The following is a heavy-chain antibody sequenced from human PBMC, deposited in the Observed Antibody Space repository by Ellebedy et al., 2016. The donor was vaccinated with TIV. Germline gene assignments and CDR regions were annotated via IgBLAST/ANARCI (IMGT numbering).Heavy chain of an antibody. CDR1: GFTFGDYA. CDR3: TRDLTTLAAAGTGIYYYTMDV. V-gene: IGHV3-49*04. J-gene: IGHJ6*02. D-gene: IGHD6-13*01. Sequence: GGSLRLXXTASGFTFGDYAMSWVRQAPGKGLEWVSFIRSKAYGGTTEYAASVKGRLTIPRDDSKSIAYLQMNSLKAEDTAVYYCTRDLTTLAAAGTGIYYYTMDVWGQGTTVTVSS. CDR2: IRSKAYGGTT.